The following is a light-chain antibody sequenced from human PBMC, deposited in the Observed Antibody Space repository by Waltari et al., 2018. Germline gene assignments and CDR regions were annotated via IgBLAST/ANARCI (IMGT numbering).Light chain of an antibody. CDR1: QSISSW. CDR3: QQYNSYS. V-gene: IGKV1-5*01. Sequence: DIQMTQSPSTLSASVGDRVTITCRASQSISSWVAWYQQKPGKAPKLLIYDASSLESGVPSRFSGSGSGTEFTLTISSLQPDDFATYYCQQYNSYSFGPGTKVDIK. CDR2: DAS. J-gene: IGKJ3*01.